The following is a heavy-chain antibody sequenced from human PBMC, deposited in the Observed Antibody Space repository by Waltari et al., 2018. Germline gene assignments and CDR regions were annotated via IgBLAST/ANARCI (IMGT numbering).Heavy chain of an antibody. CDR2: IYHSGST. V-gene: IGHV4-38-2*01. CDR1: GYSISSGYY. CDR3: ARQIGRNWFDP. Sequence: QVQLQESGPGLVKPSETLSLTCAVSGYSISSGYYWGWIRQPPGKGLEWIGSIYHSGSTNYTPSLKSRVPISVDTSKNQFSLKLSSVTAADTAVYYCARQIGRNWFDPWGQGTLVTVSS. J-gene: IGHJ5*02.